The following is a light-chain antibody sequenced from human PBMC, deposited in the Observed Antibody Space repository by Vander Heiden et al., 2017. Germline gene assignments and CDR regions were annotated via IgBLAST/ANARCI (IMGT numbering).Light chain of an antibody. CDR1: SSNIGNNY. V-gene: IGLV1-51*01. CDR2: DNN. J-gene: IGLJ2*01. Sequence: QSVLTQPPSVSAAPGQKVTISLSGSSSNIGNNYVSWYQQRPGTAPKLLIYDNNKRPSGIPDRFSGSKSGTSATLGITGLQTGDEADYYCGTWDSSLSAVVFGGGTKLTVL. CDR3: GTWDSSLSAVV.